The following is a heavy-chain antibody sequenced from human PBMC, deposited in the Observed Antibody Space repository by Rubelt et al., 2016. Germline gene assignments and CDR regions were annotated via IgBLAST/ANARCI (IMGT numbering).Heavy chain of an antibody. CDR3: AMVQDPRYNWFDP. J-gene: IGHJ5*02. Sequence: QVQLQESGPGLVKPSETLSLTCTVSGGSITSYYWSWIRQPAGKGLEWIGRISTSGSTNYNPSLKSRVTMSVDTSKNQFSLKLTPGTAADTAVYYCAMVQDPRYNWFDPWGQGALVTVSS. CDR2: ISTSGST. CDR1: GGSITSYY. V-gene: IGHV4-4*07.